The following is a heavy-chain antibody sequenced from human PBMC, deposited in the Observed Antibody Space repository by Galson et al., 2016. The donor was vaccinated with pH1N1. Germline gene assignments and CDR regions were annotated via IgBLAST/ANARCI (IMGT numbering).Heavy chain of an antibody. CDR2: VYYNGRT. D-gene: IGHD2-15*01. Sequence: ETLSLTCSVSGGSLNRGVYFWAWIRQPPGKGLEWIGLVYYNGRTYYNPSLKSRVTISIDSSKSHFSLNLTSVTAADTAVYYRGRDAAKGALDVWGLGTKVTVSS. J-gene: IGHJ3*01. CDR1: GGSLNRGVYF. V-gene: IGHV4-39*07. CDR3: GRDAAKGALDV.